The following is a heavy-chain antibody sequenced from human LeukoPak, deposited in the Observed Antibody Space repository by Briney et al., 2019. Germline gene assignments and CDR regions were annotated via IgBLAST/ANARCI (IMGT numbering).Heavy chain of an antibody. CDR2: ISYDGSNK. J-gene: IGHJ4*02. D-gene: IGHD3-10*01. CDR3: ARDQYYYGSGFDY. Sequence: GRSLRLSCAASGFTFSSYAMHWVRQAPGKGLEWVAVISYDGSNKYYADSAKGRFTISRDNSKNTLYLQMNSLRAEDTAVYYCARDQYYYGSGFDYWGQGTLVTVSS. V-gene: IGHV3-30-3*01. CDR1: GFTFSSYA.